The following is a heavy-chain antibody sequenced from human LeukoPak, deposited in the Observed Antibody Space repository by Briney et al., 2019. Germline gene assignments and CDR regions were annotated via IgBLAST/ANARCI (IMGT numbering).Heavy chain of an antibody. CDR1: GYNFIGFY. CDR3: ARGATRLATAGAEFDS. Sequence: ASVKVSFKASGYNFIGFYMHWVRQAPGQSLEWMGRINPNSGETSFALSFQGRVTMTRDTSINTAYMELGRLTSDDTAVYFCARGATRLATAGAEFDSWGQGTLVSVSS. D-gene: IGHD6-13*01. CDR2: INPNSGET. J-gene: IGHJ4*02. V-gene: IGHV1-2*06.